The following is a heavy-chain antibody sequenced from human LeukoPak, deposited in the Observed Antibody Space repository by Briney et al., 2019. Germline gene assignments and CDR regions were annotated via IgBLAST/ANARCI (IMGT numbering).Heavy chain of an antibody. CDR2: VYYSGTT. CDR3: ARQKAVPRSSGAFDV. Sequence: SETLSLTCTVSGGSISNSSYYWGSIRQSPGKGLEWIGTVYYSGTTYYNPSLKSRVTISVDTSKNQFSLKLNSVTAADTAVFYCARQKAVPRSSGAFDVWGQGTMVTVSS. D-gene: IGHD4-17*01. V-gene: IGHV4-39*01. J-gene: IGHJ3*01. CDR1: GGSISNSSYY.